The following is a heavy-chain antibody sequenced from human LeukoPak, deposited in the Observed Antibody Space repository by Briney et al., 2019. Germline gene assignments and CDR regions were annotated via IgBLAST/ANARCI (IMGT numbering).Heavy chain of an antibody. CDR1: GFTFDDYA. CDR3: AKDLGISVVPAATTYYYYYGMGV. J-gene: IGHJ6*02. V-gene: IGHV3-9*01. D-gene: IGHD2-2*01. Sequence: PGRSLRLSCAASGFTFDDYAMHWVRQAPGKGLEWVSGISWNSGSIGYADSVKGRFTISRDNAKNSLYLQMNSLRAEDTALYYCAKDLGISVVPAATTYYYYYGMGVWGQGTTVTVSS. CDR2: ISWNSGSI.